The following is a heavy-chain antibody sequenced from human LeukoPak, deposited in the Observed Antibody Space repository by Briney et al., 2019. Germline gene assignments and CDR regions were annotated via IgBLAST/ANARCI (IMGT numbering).Heavy chain of an antibody. V-gene: IGHV1-2*02. D-gene: IGHD6-6*01. CDR2: INPNSGGT. Sequence: GASVKVSCKASGYTFTGYYMHWVRQAPGQGLEWMGWINPNSGGTNYAQKFQGRVTMTRDTSISTAYMELSRLRSDDTAVYYCARDLGTAARAYYYYYYMDVWGKGTTVTVSS. CDR1: GYTFTGYY. CDR3: ARDLGTAARAYYYYYYMDV. J-gene: IGHJ6*03.